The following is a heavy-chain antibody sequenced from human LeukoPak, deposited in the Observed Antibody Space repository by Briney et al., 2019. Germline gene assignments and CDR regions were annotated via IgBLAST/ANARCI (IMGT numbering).Heavy chain of an antibody. CDR2: ISGSGGST. CDR3: AKPHDPGYSSGWYSY. V-gene: IGHV3-23*01. CDR1: GFTFSSYA. D-gene: IGHD6-19*01. J-gene: IGHJ4*02. Sequence: GGSLRLSCAASGFTFSSYAMSWVRQAPGQGLEWVSAISGSGGSTDYADSVKGRFTVSRDNSRNTLYLQMNSLRAEDTAVYYCAKPHDPGYSSGWYSYWGQGTLVTVSS.